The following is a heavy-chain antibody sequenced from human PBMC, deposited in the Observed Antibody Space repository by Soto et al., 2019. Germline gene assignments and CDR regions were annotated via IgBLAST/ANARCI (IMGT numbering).Heavy chain of an antibody. CDR2: ILVDGRT. J-gene: IGHJ3*02. D-gene: IGHD2-8*02. CDR1: GFICSSYD. CDR3: AKATATGGGAFDI. Sequence: PGESLKISCAASGFICSSYDMSWVRQAPGKGLEWVSTILVDGRTFYVDSVKGRFTISRDSSQNTVYLQMNSLTVGDTALYYCAKATATGGGAFDICGQGTMVTVSS. V-gene: IGHV3-23*01.